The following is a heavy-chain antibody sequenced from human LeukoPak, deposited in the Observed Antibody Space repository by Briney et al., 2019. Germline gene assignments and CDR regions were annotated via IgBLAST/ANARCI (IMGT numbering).Heavy chain of an antibody. CDR2: INHSGST. D-gene: IGHD2-2*01. Sequence: SETLSLTCAVYGGSFSGYYWSWIRQPPGKGLEWIGEINHSGSTNYNPSLKSRVTISVDTSKNQFSLKLSSVTAADTAVYYCARYGGNVAVPAVLDYWGQGTLVTVSS. CDR3: ARYGGNVAVPAVLDY. J-gene: IGHJ4*02. CDR1: GGSFSGYY. V-gene: IGHV4-34*01.